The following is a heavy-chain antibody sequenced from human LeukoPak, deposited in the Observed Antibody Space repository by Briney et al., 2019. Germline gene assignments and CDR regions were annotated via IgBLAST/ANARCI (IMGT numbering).Heavy chain of an antibody. J-gene: IGHJ4*02. CDR3: AKVRGGYTYGPFDD. V-gene: IGHV3-15*01. CDR1: GFTFSNAW. D-gene: IGHD5-18*01. CDR2: IKSKTDGGTT. Sequence: GGSLRLSCAASGFTFSNAWMSWVRQAPGKGLEWVGRIKSKTDGGTTDYAAPVKGRFTISRDDSKNTLYLQMNSLKTEDTAVYYCAKVRGGYTYGPFDDWGQGTLVTVSS.